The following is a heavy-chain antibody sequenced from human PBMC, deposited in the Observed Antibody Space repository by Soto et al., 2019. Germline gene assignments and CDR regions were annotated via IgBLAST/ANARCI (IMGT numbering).Heavy chain of an antibody. CDR1: GFTCSSSA. V-gene: IGHV3-23*01. CDR3: AKARGSSTRWGYSYMDV. J-gene: IGHJ6*03. D-gene: IGHD6-6*01. Sequence: EVRLLESGGDWIQPGGSLRLSCAASGFTCSSSAMSWVRQAPDKGLEWVSSVGGNSVSTFYADSVQGRFTISKGSSKNTLFLQMNSVRAEDMAVYYCAKARGSSTRWGYSYMDVWGKGTTVTVS. CDR2: VGGNSVST.